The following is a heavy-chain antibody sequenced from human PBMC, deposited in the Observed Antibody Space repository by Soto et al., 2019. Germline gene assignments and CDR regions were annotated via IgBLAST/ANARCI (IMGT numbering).Heavy chain of an antibody. Sequence: GSLRLSCAASGFTFSSYGMHWVRQAPGKGLEWVAVIWYDGSNKYHADSVKGRFTISRDNSKNTLYLQMNSLRAEDTSVYYCAREGSAAVTSGGPLDSWRQGT. CDR1: GFTFSSYG. D-gene: IGHD6-25*01. J-gene: IGHJ4*02. V-gene: IGHV3-33*01. CDR3: AREGSAAVTSGGPLDS. CDR2: IWYDGSNK.